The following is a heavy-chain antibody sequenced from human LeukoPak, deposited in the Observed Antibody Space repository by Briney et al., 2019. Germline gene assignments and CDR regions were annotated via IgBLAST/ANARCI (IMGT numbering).Heavy chain of an antibody. D-gene: IGHD3-3*01. CDR2: ISYDGSNK. V-gene: IGHV3-30-3*01. CDR3: AKSKQDFWSGYIDY. CDR1: GFTFSSYA. Sequence: GGSLRLSCAASGFTFSSYAMHWVRQAPGKGLEWVAVISYDGSNKYYADSVMGRFTISRDNSKNTLYLQMNSLRAEDTAVYYCAKSKQDFWSGYIDYWGQGTLVTVSS. J-gene: IGHJ4*02.